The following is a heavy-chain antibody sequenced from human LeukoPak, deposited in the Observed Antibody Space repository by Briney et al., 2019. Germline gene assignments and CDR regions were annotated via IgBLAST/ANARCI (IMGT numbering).Heavy chain of an antibody. CDR2: ISWNSGSI. CDR3: AKDLDPTYSSSWYDAFDI. J-gene: IGHJ3*02. D-gene: IGHD6-13*01. Sequence: GRSLRLSCAASGFTFDDYAMHWVRQAPGKGLEWVSGISWNSGSIGYADSVKGRFTISRDNAKNSLYLQMNSLRAEDTALYYCAKDLDPTYSSSWYDAFDIWGQGTMVTVSS. CDR1: GFTFDDYA. V-gene: IGHV3-9*01.